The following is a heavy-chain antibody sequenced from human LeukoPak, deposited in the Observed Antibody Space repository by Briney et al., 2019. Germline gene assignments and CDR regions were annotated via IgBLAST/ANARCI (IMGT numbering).Heavy chain of an antibody. CDR1: GYTFTGYY. CDR2: IHPTSGGT. J-gene: IGHJ4*02. V-gene: IGHV1-2*02. Sequence: ASVKVSCKASGYTFTGYYMHWVRQAPGQGLEWMGWIHPTSGGTKYGQNFQGRVTLTRDTSISTAYMELSRLRSDDTAVYYCARGSFLITFGGFIGWGQGTLVTVSS. D-gene: IGHD3-16*02. CDR3: ARGSFLITFGGFIG.